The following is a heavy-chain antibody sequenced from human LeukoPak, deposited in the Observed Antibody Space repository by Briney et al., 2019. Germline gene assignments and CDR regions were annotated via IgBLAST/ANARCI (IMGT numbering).Heavy chain of an antibody. CDR2: INHSGST. CDR1: GGSFSGYY. Sequence: SETLSLTCAVYGGSFSGYYWSWIRHPPGKGLEWIGEINHSGSTNYNPSLKSRVTISVDTSKNQFSLKLSSVTAADTAVYYCARGVATIVGYYYGMDVWGQGTTVTVSS. CDR3: ARGVATIVGYYYGMDV. V-gene: IGHV4-34*01. D-gene: IGHD5-12*01. J-gene: IGHJ6*02.